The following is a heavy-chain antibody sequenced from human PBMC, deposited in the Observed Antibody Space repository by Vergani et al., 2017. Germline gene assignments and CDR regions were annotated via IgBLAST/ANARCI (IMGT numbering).Heavy chain of an antibody. D-gene: IGHD3-10*01. CDR3: ARVPVGSGSYYWFDP. CDR2: IYHSGST. Sequence: QVQLQESGPGLVKPSGTLSLTCAVSGGSLSSSNWWSWVRQPPGKGLEWIGEIYHSGSTNYNPSLKSRVTISVDKSKNPFSLKLSSVTAADTAGYYCARVPVGSGSYYWFDPWGQGTLVTVSS. V-gene: IGHV4-4*02. CDR1: GGSLSSSNW. J-gene: IGHJ5*02.